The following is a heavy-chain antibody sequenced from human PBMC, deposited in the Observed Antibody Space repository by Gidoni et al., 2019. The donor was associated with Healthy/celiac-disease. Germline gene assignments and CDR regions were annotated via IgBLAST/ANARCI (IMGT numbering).Heavy chain of an antibody. CDR2: ISGSGGST. CDR3: AKLALEWLSAEYFQH. CDR1: GVSSSSYA. Sequence: EVQLVESGGGLVQPGGSLRLSCAAPGVSSSSYAMSWVRQAPGKGLEWVSAISGSGGSTYYADSVKGRFTISRDNSKNTLYLQMNSLRAEDTAVYYCAKLALEWLSAEYFQHWGQGTLVTVSS. D-gene: IGHD3-3*01. V-gene: IGHV3-23*04. J-gene: IGHJ1*01.